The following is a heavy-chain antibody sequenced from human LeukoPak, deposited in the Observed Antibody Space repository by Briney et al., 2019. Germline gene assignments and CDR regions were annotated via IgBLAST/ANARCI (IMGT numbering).Heavy chain of an antibody. V-gene: IGHV3-23*05. Sequence: GGSLRLSCEASGFTFSAYAMTWVRQAPGKGLEWVSSIGSDNKPHYSESVKGRFAIYRDNSENTLYLQMSSLRAEDTAVYYCAKTVGSGGYYIYYFDYWGQGTLVTVSS. J-gene: IGHJ4*02. CDR2: IGSDNKP. D-gene: IGHD3-22*01. CDR1: GFTFSAYA. CDR3: AKTVGSGGYYIYYFDY.